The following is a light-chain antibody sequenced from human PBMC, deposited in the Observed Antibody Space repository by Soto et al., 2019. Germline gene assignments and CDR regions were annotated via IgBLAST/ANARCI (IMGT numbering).Light chain of an antibody. J-gene: IGKJ1*01. CDR2: GAS. CDR1: QLFSSN. CDR3: QQYNNWPPWT. V-gene: IGKV3D-15*01. Sequence: EIVPTQSPATLSVSPGESVTLSCRASQLFSSNLAWYQRRPGQAPRLLVYGASNRATGIPDRFSGSGSGTDFTLTISSLQSEDFAVYYYQQYNNWPPWTFGPGTKVDIK.